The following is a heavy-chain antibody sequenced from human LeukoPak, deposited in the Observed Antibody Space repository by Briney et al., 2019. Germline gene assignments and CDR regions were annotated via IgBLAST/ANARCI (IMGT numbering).Heavy chain of an antibody. CDR3: ARDRTAARRVYYYYYYMDV. CDR2: IREDGSEK. V-gene: IGHV3-7*01. D-gene: IGHD6-6*01. J-gene: IGHJ6*03. CDR1: GFTFSNYW. Sequence: GGSLRLSCVASGFTFSNYWMSWVRQAPGRGLECVANIREDGSEKYYVDSVKGRFTISRDNAKNSLYLQMNSLRAEDTAVYYCARDRTAARRVYYYYYYMDVWGKGTTVTISS.